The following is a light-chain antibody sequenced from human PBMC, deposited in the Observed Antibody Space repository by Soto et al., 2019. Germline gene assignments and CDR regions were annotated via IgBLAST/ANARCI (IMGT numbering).Light chain of an antibody. V-gene: IGKV1-39*01. CDR2: AAS. CDR3: QQSYSTPWT. J-gene: IGKJ1*01. Sequence: DMQMTQSPFSLSASVGDRVTITCRASQSISSYLNWYQQKPGKAPKLLIYAASSLQSGVPSRFSGSGSGTDFTLTISSLQPEDFATYYCQQSYSTPWTFGQGTKVDI. CDR1: QSISSY.